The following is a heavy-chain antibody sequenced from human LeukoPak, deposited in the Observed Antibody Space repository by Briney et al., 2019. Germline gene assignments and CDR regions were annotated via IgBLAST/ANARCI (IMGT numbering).Heavy chain of an antibody. CDR3: ASFEAAAGRFDY. D-gene: IGHD6-13*01. Sequence: SETLSLTCTVSGGSISSYYWSWIRQPPGKGLEWIGYIYYSGSTNYNPSLKSRVTISVDTSKNQFSLKLSSVTAADTAVYYCASFEAAAGRFDYWGQGTPVTVSS. CDR1: GGSISSYY. J-gene: IGHJ4*02. CDR2: IYYSGST. V-gene: IGHV4-59*01.